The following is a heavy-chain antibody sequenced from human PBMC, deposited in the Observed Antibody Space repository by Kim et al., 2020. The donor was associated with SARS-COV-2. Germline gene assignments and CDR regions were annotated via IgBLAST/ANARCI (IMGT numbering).Heavy chain of an antibody. CDR1: GFTFSSYW. V-gene: IGHV3-74*01. D-gene: IGHD3-3*01. Sequence: GGSLRLSCAASGFTFSSYWMHWVRQAPGKGLVWVSRINSDGSSTSYADSVKGRFTISRDNAKNTLYLQMNSLRAEDTAVYYCARARVAYNYDFWSGPLRGDYMDVWGKGTTVTVSS. CDR2: INSDGSST. J-gene: IGHJ6*03. CDR3: ARARVAYNYDFWSGPLRGDYMDV.